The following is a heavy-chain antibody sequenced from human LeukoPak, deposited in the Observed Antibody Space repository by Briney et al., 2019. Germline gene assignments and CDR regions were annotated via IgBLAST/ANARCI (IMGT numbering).Heavy chain of an antibody. V-gene: IGHV3-23*01. J-gene: IGHJ4*02. CDR3: AKPARTDYADY. CDR2: ISGTSGRT. Sequence: PGGSLRLSCAASGFTFSSYAMNWVRQAPGKGLEWVSSISGTSGRTYYADFVKGRFTISRDNSKNTLYLQINSLRAEDTAVYYCAKPARTDYADYWGQGTLVTVSS. CDR1: GFTFSSYA. D-gene: IGHD1-14*01.